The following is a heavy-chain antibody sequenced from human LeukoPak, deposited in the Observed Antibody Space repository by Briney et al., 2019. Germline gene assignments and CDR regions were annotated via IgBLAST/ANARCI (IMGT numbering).Heavy chain of an antibody. D-gene: IGHD3-10*01. Sequence: PGGSLRLSCAASGFTFSDYYMSWIRQAPGKGLEWVSYISSSGSSIYYADSVKGRFTISRDNAENSMYMQMNSLRAEDTAVYYCARITPGTLLLPANYWGQGTLVTVSS. V-gene: IGHV3-11*04. CDR2: ISSSGSSI. CDR3: ARITPGTLLLPANY. J-gene: IGHJ4*02. CDR1: GFTFSDYY.